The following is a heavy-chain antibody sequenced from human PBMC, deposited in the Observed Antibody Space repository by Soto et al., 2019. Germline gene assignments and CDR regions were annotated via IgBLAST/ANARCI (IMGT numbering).Heavy chain of an antibody. V-gene: IGHV3-64*01. CDR2: ISSNGGST. Sequence: GGSLRLSCAASEFTFSNYAMYWVRQAPGKGLEYVSAISSNGGSTYYANSVKGRFTVSRDNSKNTLYLQMGSLRAEDMAVYYCARGYKSSWYENWFDPWGQGALVTVSS. CDR3: ARGYKSSWYENWFDP. J-gene: IGHJ5*02. CDR1: EFTFSNYA. D-gene: IGHD6-13*01.